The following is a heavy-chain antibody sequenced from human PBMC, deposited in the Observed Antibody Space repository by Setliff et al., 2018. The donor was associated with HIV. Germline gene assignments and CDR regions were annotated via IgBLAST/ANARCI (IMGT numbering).Heavy chain of an antibody. CDR2: IYPNDSDT. D-gene: IGHD1-20*01. CDR1: GYSFTNYW. J-gene: IGHJ4*02. CDR3: ARAKNKWNPGDY. V-gene: IGHV5-51*01. Sequence: PGESLKISCMGFGYSFTNYWIAWARQMPGKGLEWMGIIYPNDSDTNYSPSFRGQVTMSAGKSINTAYLQWDSLKASDSAMYYCARAKNKWNPGDYWGQGTVVTVTS.